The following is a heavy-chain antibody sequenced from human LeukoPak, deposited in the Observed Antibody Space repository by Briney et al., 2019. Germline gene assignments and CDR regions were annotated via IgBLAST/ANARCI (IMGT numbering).Heavy chain of an antibody. CDR2: ISKSGTYI. V-gene: IGHV3-21*01. J-gene: IGHJ4*02. CDR3: ARGGSSIAVAGTGDY. D-gene: IGHD6-19*01. CDR1: GFTFRDYT. Sequence: PGGSLRLSCAASGFTFRDYTMNWVRQAPGKGLEWVSAISKSGTYIKYADSVKGRFTVSRDNAKNSLFLQMNSLRAGDTAVYYCARGGSSIAVAGTGDYWGQGTLVTVSS.